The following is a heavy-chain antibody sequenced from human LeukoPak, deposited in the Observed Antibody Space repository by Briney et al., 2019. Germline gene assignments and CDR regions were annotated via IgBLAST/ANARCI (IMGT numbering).Heavy chain of an antibody. D-gene: IGHD5-12*01. CDR3: ARLSDYEYGNWFDP. V-gene: IGHV5-51*01. CDR1: GYSFTTYW. J-gene: IGHJ5*02. Sequence: SGESLKISCKGSGYSFTTYWIGWVRQMPGKGLEWMGIIYPDDSDTKYSPSFQGQVTISADKSISTAYLQWSSLKASDTAMYYCARLSDYEYGNWFDPWGQGTLVTVSS. CDR2: IYPDDSDT.